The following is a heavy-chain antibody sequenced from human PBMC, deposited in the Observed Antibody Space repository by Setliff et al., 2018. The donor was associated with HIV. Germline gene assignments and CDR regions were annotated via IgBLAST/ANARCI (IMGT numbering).Heavy chain of an antibody. CDR2: INPSGGST. V-gene: IGHV1-46*01. D-gene: IGHD3-22*01. J-gene: IGHJ3*02. Sequence: ASVKVSCKSSGYTFTSYYMHWVRQAPGQGLEWMGIINPSGGSTSYAQKFQGRVTMTRDTSTSTVYMELSSLRSEDTAVYYCARESQDSSGYFGTFDIWGQGTMVTVSS. CDR3: ARESQDSSGYFGTFDI. CDR1: GYTFTSYY.